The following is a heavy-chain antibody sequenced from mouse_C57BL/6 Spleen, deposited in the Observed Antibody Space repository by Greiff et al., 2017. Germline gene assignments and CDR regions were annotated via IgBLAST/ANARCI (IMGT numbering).Heavy chain of an antibody. J-gene: IGHJ4*01. Sequence: QVQLKESGAELARPGASVKMSCKASGYTFTSYTMHWVKQRPGQGLEWIGYINPSSGYTKYNQKFKDKAPLTADKSSSTAYMQLSSLTSEDSAVYYCARGGYGSSYAMDYWGQGTSVTVSS. CDR3: ARGGYGSSYAMDY. CDR1: GYTFTSYT. D-gene: IGHD1-1*01. V-gene: IGHV1-4*01. CDR2: INPSSGYT.